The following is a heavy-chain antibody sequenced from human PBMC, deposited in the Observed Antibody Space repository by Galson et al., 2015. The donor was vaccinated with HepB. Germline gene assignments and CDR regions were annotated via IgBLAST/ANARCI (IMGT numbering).Heavy chain of an antibody. Sequence: SLRLSCAASGFIFGDYAINWLRQAPGKGLEWVGVIGGKADDGTTDYAASVKGRFTISRDDSKSIAYLQMNSLKTEDTAVYYSTRRVEFWSGPTAYWGQGTLVTVSS. D-gene: IGHD3-3*01. CDR3: TRRVEFWSGPTAY. J-gene: IGHJ4*02. CDR1: GFIFGDYA. V-gene: IGHV3-49*03. CDR2: IGGKADDGTT.